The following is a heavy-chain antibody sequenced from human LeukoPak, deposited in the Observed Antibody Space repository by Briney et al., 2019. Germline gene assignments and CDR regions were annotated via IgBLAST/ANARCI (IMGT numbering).Heavy chain of an antibody. Sequence: PSETLSLTCAVSGGSFSGYYWSWIRQPPGKGLEWIGEINHSGSTNYNPSLKSRVTISVDTSKNQFSLKLSSVTAADTAVYYCARDYDYVWGSYRFLGYWGQGTLVTVSS. J-gene: IGHJ4*02. CDR3: ARDYDYVWGSYRFLGY. V-gene: IGHV4-34*01. D-gene: IGHD3-16*02. CDR2: INHSGST. CDR1: GGSFSGYY.